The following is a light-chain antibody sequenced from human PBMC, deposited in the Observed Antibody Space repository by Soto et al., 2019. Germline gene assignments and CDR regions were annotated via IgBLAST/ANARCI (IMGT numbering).Light chain of an antibody. J-gene: IGKJ2*01. CDR3: QQYNNWPYT. CDR1: QSVGSN. V-gene: IGKV3-15*01. Sequence: EIVLTHSPATLSVSPGERATLSCRASQSVGSNLAWYQLRPGQPPRLLIYDASTRATDIPARFSGGGSGTEFTLTISSLQSEDFAVYYCQQYNNWPYTFGQGTKLQIK. CDR2: DAS.